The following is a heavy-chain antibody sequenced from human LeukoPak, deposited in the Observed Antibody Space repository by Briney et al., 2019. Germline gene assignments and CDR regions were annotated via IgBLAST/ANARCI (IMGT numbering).Heavy chain of an antibody. Sequence: GGSLRLSCAASGFAVSSNYMSWVRQAPGKGLEWVSVIYSGGSTYYADSVKGRFTISRDNSKNILYLQMNSLRAEDTAVYYCARMGVGAMGFWGQGTLVTVSS. CDR1: GFAVSSNY. D-gene: IGHD1-26*01. CDR3: ARMGVGAMGF. V-gene: IGHV3-53*01. J-gene: IGHJ4*02. CDR2: IYSGGST.